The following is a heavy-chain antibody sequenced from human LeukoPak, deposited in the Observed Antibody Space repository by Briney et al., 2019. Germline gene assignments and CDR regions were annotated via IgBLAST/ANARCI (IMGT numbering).Heavy chain of an antibody. D-gene: IGHD2-21*02. CDR1: GFTFDDYA. CDR2: ISWNSGSI. CDR3: AKDIRPHIAYCGGDCYLDC. J-gene: IGHJ4*02. V-gene: IGHV3-9*01. Sequence: GGSLRLSCAASGFTFDDYAMHWVRQAPGKGLEWVSGISWNSGSIHYVDSVKGRFTISRDNAKNSLYLQMNSLRAEDTALYYCAKDIRPHIAYCGGDCYLDCWGQGTLATVSS.